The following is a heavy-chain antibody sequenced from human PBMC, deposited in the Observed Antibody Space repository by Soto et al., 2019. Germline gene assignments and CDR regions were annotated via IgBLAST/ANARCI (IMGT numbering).Heavy chain of an antibody. CDR1: GYTLTELS. CDR3: ARGKAYYFDY. J-gene: IGHJ4*02. V-gene: IGHV1-24*01. Sequence: ASVKVSCKVSGYTLTELSIHWVRQAPGKGLEWMGGFDPEDGEIFYTQKFQGRVTITEDASMDTAYMELSSLRSEDTAVYYCARGKAYYFDYWGQGTLVTVSS. CDR2: FDPEDGEI.